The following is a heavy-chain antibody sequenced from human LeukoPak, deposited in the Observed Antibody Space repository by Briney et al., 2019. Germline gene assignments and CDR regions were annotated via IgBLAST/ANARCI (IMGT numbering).Heavy chain of an antibody. Sequence: SETLSLTCTVSGGSISSYYWSWIRQPAGKGLEWIGRIYTSGSTNYNPSLRSRVTMSVDTSKNQLSLKLSSVTAADTAVYYCAGYSSSWYWFDPWGKGTRVTVSA. V-gene: IGHV4-4*07. CDR3: AGYSSSWYWFDP. CDR1: GGSISSYY. CDR2: IYTSGST. J-gene: IGHJ5*02. D-gene: IGHD6-13*01.